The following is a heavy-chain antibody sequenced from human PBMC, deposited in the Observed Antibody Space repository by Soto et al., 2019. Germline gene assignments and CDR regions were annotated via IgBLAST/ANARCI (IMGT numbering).Heavy chain of an antibody. CDR1: GVSINSYY. J-gene: IGHJ3*01. D-gene: IGHD1-26*01. Sequence: QVQLQESGPGLVKPSETLSLICAGSGVSINSYYWSWIRQPPGKALEWIGYIYYSGTTNYNPSLQSRFTTSVTTSKNQFSLRLSSVTAADTAVYYCARAGGRYAITAYDVWGPGTLVTVSS. V-gene: IGHV4-59*01. CDR3: ARAGGRYAITAYDV. CDR2: IYYSGTT.